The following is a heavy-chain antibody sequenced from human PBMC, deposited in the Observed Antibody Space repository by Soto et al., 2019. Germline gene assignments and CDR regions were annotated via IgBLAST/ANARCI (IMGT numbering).Heavy chain of an antibody. V-gene: IGHV1-18*01. CDR1: GYTFSNYG. Sequence: QVQLVQSGGEVKRPGASVKVSCKTSGYTFSNYGITWVRQAPGQPLEWLGWISLYSDGTNYAQKFQGRVSMTTDASTATAYREMRRLRSDDSAVYYCERVVPGAEAWFGPWGQGTPVTVSS. CDR2: ISLYSDGT. J-gene: IGHJ5*02. D-gene: IGHD2-2*01. CDR3: ERVVPGAEAWFGP.